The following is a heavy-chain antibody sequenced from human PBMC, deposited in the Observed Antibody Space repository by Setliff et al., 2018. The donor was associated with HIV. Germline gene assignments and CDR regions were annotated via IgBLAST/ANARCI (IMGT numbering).Heavy chain of an antibody. CDR1: GGSISGYY. CDR3: ARGARLLAGYSDRWDYYYMGV. CDR2: IYYIGNT. J-gene: IGHJ6*03. D-gene: IGHD6-13*01. Sequence: SETLSLTCTVSGGSISGYYWSWIRQPPGKGLEWIGYIYYIGNTNYNPSLKGRVTLSVDTSKNQLSLKLSSVTAADTAVYYCARGARLLAGYSDRWDYYYMGVWGKGTTVTVSS. V-gene: IGHV4-59*01.